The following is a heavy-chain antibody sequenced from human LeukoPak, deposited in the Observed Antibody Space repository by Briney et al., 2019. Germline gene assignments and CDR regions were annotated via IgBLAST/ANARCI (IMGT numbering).Heavy chain of an antibody. Sequence: PSQTLSLTCTVSGGSLSSGSYYWSWIRQPAGKGLEWVGRIYTSGRTNYNPSLKSRVTISEDTSKNQFSLKLSSVTAADTAVYYCARQVGKYSSSWYSPFDYWGQGTLVTVSS. J-gene: IGHJ4*02. V-gene: IGHV4-61*02. CDR1: GGSLSSGSYY. D-gene: IGHD6-13*01. CDR3: ARQVGKYSSSWYSPFDY. CDR2: IYTSGRT.